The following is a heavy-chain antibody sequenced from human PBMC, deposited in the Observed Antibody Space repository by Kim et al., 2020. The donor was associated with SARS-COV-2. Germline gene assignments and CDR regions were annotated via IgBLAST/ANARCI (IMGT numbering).Heavy chain of an antibody. D-gene: IGHD2-15*01. V-gene: IGHV3-7*03. Sequence: LSLTCAASGFTFSSYWMSWVRQAPGKGLEWVANIKQDGSEKYYVDSVKGRFTISRDNAKNSLYLQMNSLRAEDTAVYYCARPHCSGGSCYIYYFDYWGQGTLVTVSS. J-gene: IGHJ4*02. CDR1: GFTFSSYW. CDR2: IKQDGSEK. CDR3: ARPHCSGGSCYIYYFDY.